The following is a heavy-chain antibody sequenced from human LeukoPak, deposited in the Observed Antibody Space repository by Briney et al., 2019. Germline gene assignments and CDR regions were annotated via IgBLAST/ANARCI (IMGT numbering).Heavy chain of an antibody. D-gene: IGHD1-26*01. CDR1: GGSISSYY. V-gene: IGHV4-59*08. J-gene: IGHJ3*02. CDR3: ARHTLVGARNAFDI. Sequence: SETLCLTCNVSGGSISSYYWSWIRQPPGKGLEWIGYMHYSGNTNYNPSLKSRVTTSVDSSKNQFSLKLSSVTAADTAVYYCARHTLVGARNAFDIWGQGTMVTVSS. CDR2: MHYSGNT.